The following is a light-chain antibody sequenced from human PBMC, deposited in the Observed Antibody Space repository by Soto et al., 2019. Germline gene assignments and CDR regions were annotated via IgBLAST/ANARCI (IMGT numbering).Light chain of an antibody. V-gene: IGKV3-11*01. CDR3: KQRSNGPPT. CDR2: DAS. CDR1: QSVSSY. J-gene: IGKJ1*01. Sequence: EIVLTQSPATLSLSPGERATLSCRASQSVSSYLAWYQQKPGQAPRLLIYDASNRATGIPARFSGSGSGTDFTLTISSLEPEDFAVYYCKQRSNGPPTLCQGTKVDIK.